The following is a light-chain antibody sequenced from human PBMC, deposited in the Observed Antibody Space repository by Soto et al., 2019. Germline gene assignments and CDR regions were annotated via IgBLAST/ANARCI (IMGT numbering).Light chain of an antibody. V-gene: IGKV1-6*01. CDR2: GAS. CDR1: QSIGSL. Sequence: IQMTQSPSTLSASVGDRVTITCRASQSIGSLLAWYQQKPGKAPQILIYGASTLQTGVASRFSGSGSATDFTLTISSLQPEDSEAYYCLQDHIYTFTFGQRTKVDI. CDR3: LQDHIYTFT. J-gene: IGKJ2*01.